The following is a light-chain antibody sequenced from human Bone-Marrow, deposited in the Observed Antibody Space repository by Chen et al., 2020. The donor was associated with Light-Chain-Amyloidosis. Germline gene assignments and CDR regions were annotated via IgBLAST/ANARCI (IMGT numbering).Light chain of an antibody. V-gene: IGKV3-11*01. Sequence: EIVLTQSPATLSLSPGERATLSCRASQSVSSYLAWYQQKPGQAPRLLMYDASNRATGIPARFSGSGSGTDFTRTISSLEPEDFAVYYCQQRSNWPPGFTFGPGTKVDIK. CDR1: QSVSSY. CDR2: DAS. CDR3: QQRSNWPPGFT. J-gene: IGKJ3*01.